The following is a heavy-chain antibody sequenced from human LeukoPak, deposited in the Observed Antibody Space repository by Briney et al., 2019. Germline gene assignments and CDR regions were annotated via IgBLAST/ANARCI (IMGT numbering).Heavy chain of an antibody. CDR3: ARRYNSGNDDVFDI. V-gene: IGHV4-4*07. CDR2: ILTSGNT. D-gene: IGHD1-1*01. Sequence: SETLSLTCAVSGGSISGNAWTWIRQPAGKGLKWIGRILTSGNTDYNPSLESRVTMSVDTSKNQFSLKLNSLTAADTAVYYCARRYNSGNDDVFDIWGQGTMVAVSS. J-gene: IGHJ3*02. CDR1: GGSISGNA.